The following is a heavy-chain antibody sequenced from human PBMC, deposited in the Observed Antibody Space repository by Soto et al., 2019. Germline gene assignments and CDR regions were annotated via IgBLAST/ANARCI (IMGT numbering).Heavy chain of an antibody. CDR1: GGSISSGGYY. D-gene: IGHD3-10*01. CDR3: ARDGSPNSGDWFDP. Sequence: SETLSLTCTVSGGSISSGGYYWSWIRQHPGKGLEWIGYIYYSGSTYYNPSLKSRVTISVDTSKNQFSLKLSSVTAADTAVYYCARDGSPNSGDWFDPWGQGTLVTVSS. CDR2: IYYSGST. V-gene: IGHV4-31*03. J-gene: IGHJ5*02.